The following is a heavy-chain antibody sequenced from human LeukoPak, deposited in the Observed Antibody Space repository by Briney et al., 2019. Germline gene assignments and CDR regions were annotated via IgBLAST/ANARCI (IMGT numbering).Heavy chain of an antibody. CDR1: GGSFSGYY. Sequence: SETLSLTCAVYGGSFSGYYWSWIRQPPGKGLEWIGEINHSGSTNYNPSLKSRVTISVDTSKNQFSLKLSSVTAADTAVYYCARHDLYSGSDDFWGQGTLVTVSS. CDR2: INHSGST. D-gene: IGHD6-13*01. J-gene: IGHJ4*02. CDR3: ARHDLYSGSDDF. V-gene: IGHV4-34*01.